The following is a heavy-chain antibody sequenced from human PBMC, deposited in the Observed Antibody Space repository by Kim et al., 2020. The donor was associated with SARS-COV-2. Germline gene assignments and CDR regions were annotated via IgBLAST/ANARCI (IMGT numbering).Heavy chain of an antibody. Sequence: GGSLRLSCTASGFTFSDYAMHWVRQAPGKGLEWVAVISYDGNDKYYADSVKGRFTISRDHSKNTLYLQMNSLRPEDTAIYQCTRGFMGVMSAMPYWGQGTLVTVSS. CDR1: GFTFSDYA. CDR2: ISYDGNDK. D-gene: IGHD2-21*01. V-gene: IGHV3-30-3*01. CDR3: TRGFMGVMSAMPY. J-gene: IGHJ4*02.